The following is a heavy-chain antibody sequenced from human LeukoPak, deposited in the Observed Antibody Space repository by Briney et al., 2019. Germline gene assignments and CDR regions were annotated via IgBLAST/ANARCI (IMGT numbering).Heavy chain of an antibody. J-gene: IGHJ6*03. V-gene: IGHV4-39*01. D-gene: IGHD2-2*01. CDR2: IYYSGST. Sequence: SETLSLTCTVSGGSISSSSYYWGWIRQPPGKGLEWIGSIYYSGSTYYNPSLKSRVTISVDTSKNQSSLKLSSVTAADTAVYYCARQSFSPIVVVPAAILYYYMDVWGKGTTVTVSS. CDR3: ARQSFSPIVVVPAAILYYYMDV. CDR1: GGSISSSSYY.